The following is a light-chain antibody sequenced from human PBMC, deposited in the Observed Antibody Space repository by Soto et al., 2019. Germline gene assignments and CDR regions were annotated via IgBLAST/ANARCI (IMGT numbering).Light chain of an antibody. Sequence: DIQMTQSPSSLSASVGDRVTITCRASQDISNYLNWYQLKPGKAPKLLIYDASNLQTGVPSRFSGSGSGTDFTFTISSLQPEDIATYYCQQYDNLPLTFGGGTKVDI. CDR2: DAS. V-gene: IGKV1-33*01. CDR3: QQYDNLPLT. CDR1: QDISNY. J-gene: IGKJ4*01.